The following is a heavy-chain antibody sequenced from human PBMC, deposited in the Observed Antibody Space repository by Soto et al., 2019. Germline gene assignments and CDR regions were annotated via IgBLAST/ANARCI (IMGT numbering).Heavy chain of an antibody. J-gene: IGHJ6*02. CDR1: GASTSSENW. CDR3: AREAGSSRYYGMDV. V-gene: IGHV4-4*02. Sequence: QVQLQESGPALVKPSGTLFLACTVSGASTSSENWWRWVRQAPGKGPEWIGESYHSGATHYSPSLQSPVTISLDKHTNQFFMKLDSVTAAASDLYDCAREAGSSRYYGMDVWGQGTKVTVS. D-gene: IGHD3-10*01. CDR2: SYHSGAT.